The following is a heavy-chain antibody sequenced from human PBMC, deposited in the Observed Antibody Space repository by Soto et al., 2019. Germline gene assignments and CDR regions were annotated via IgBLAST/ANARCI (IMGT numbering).Heavy chain of an antibody. D-gene: IGHD3-22*01. J-gene: IGHJ2*01. CDR3: ASTKYDSSAYYYWYLGL. Sequence: QVELVQSGLEWRSPGPPVTSASLPLEATFENIPFSGCERPPGQGLDGRGGFIPIFGTANYAQKFKGRVPITADTSANTVYLELSSLRSEDTAVYYCASTKYDSSAYYYWYLGLWGRGTLVTVSS. CDR2: FIPIFGTA. CDR1: EATFENIP. V-gene: IGHV1-69*06.